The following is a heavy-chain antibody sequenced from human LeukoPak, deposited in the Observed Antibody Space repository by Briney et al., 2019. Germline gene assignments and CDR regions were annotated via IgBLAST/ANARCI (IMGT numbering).Heavy chain of an antibody. CDR3: GRVDMATTKDY. V-gene: IGHV1-18*01. D-gene: IGHD5-24*01. CDR1: GYTFTNYG. J-gene: IGHJ4*02. Sequence: GASVKVSCKAFGYTFTNYGITWVRQAPGQGLEWMGWISAYNGDTKYGQNFQGRVTMTTDTPTSTAYMDLRSLSSDDTAVYYCGRVDMATTKDYWGQGTLVTVSS. CDR2: ISAYNGDT.